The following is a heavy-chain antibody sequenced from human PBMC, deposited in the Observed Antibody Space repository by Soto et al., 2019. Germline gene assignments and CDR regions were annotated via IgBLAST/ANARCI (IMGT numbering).Heavy chain of an antibody. CDR2: IKSKTDGGTT. Sequence: GGALRLPCAASGFTFSNASMNSVRQAPGKGLEWVGRIKSKTDGGTTDYAAPVKGRFTISRDDSKNTLYLQMNSLKTEDTAVYYCTTEETRVAATTYYYYGMDVWGQGTTVTVSS. D-gene: IGHD2-15*01. CDR1: GFTFSNAS. J-gene: IGHJ6*02. V-gene: IGHV3-15*07. CDR3: TTEETRVAATTYYYYGMDV.